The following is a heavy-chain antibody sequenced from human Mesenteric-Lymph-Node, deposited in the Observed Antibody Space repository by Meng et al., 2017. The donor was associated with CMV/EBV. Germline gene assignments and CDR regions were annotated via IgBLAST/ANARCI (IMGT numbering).Heavy chain of an antibody. CDR2: ISADGSKI. CDR1: GFTFETYW. V-gene: IGHV3-74*01. D-gene: IGHD1-26*01. Sequence: GESLKISCVASGFTFETYWMQWVRQVPGKGLMWLSHISADGSKIDYADSVKGRFITSRDNSKNTLYLQMNSLRAEDTAVYYCAKDHSWDSLYYFDYWGQGTLVTVSS. J-gene: IGHJ4*02. CDR3: AKDHSWDSLYYFDY.